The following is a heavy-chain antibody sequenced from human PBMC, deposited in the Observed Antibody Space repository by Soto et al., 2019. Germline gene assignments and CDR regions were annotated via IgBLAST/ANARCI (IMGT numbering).Heavy chain of an antibody. CDR1: GFTFGGFY. D-gene: IGHD3-22*01. V-gene: IGHV3-11*01. Sequence: PGGSLRLSCAASGFTFGGFYMGWIRQAPGRGLEWVSFISGSGGIIYLADSVKGRFAISRDNTKNSLYLQMNSLRAEDTAVYYCGSDTYYDGSGYHSGGVDFWGQGTLVTVSS. CDR2: ISGSGGII. J-gene: IGHJ4*02. CDR3: GSDTYYDGSGYHSGGVDF.